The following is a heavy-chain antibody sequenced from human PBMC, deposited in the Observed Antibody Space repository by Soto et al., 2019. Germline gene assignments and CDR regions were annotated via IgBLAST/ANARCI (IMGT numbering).Heavy chain of an antibody. J-gene: IGHJ6*02. Sequence: GASVKVSCKASGVTFSSYAISWVRQAPGQGLEWMGGIIPIFGTANYAQKFQGRVTITADESTSTAYMELSSLRSEDTAVYYCARENWSMDYDFWSGYYYGMDVWGQGTTVTVSS. V-gene: IGHV1-69*13. CDR3: ARENWSMDYDFWSGYYYGMDV. CDR2: IIPIFGTA. D-gene: IGHD3-3*01. CDR1: GVTFSSYA.